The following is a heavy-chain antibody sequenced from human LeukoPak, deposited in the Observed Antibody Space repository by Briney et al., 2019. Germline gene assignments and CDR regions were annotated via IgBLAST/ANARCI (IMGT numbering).Heavy chain of an antibody. V-gene: IGHV3-23*01. CDR2: FVGTISS. CDR1: GFTFSSYA. Sequence: GGSLRLSCAASGFTFSSYAMSWVSQAPGKGLVRVSTFVGTISSSYADVVKGGVFVSRDTSTRTLYLQLNNLRNEDTAVYYCAKLKQWKPQRYFFEYWGQGALVTVAS. J-gene: IGHJ4*02. CDR3: AKLKQWKPQRYFFEY. D-gene: IGHD6-19*01.